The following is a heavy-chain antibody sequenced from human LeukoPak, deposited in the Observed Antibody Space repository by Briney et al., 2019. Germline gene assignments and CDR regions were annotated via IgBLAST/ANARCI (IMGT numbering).Heavy chain of an antibody. CDR2: ISSSSSYI. CDR1: RFTFSSYS. D-gene: IGHD5-18*01. Sequence: GGSLRLSCAASRFTFSSYSMNWVRQAPGKGLEWVSSISSSSSYIYYADSVKGRFTISRDNAKNSLYLQMNSLRAEDTAVYYCVLTAMDGRDYWGQGTLVTVSS. V-gene: IGHV3-21*01. J-gene: IGHJ4*02. CDR3: VLTAMDGRDY.